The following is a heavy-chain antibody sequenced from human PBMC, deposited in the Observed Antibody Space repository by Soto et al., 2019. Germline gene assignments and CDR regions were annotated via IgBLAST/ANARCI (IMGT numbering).Heavy chain of an antibody. D-gene: IGHD5-18*01. CDR3: AKDLDGYSYGYFPPEFDY. CDR1: GFTFSSYA. Sequence: GGSLRLSCAASGFTFSSYAMSWVRQAPGKGLEWVSAISGSGGSTYYADSVKGRFTISRDNSKNTLYLQMNSLRAEDTAVYYCAKDLDGYSYGYFPPEFDYWGQGTLVTVSS. CDR2: ISGSGGST. J-gene: IGHJ4*02. V-gene: IGHV3-23*01.